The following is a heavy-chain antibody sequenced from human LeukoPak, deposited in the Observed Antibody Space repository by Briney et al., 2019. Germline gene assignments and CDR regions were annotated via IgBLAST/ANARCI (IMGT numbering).Heavy chain of an antibody. J-gene: IGHJ4*02. Sequence: PSQTLSLTCTVSGGSISSGDYYWSWIRQPPGKGLEWIGYIYYSGSTYYNPSLKSRVTISVDTSKNQFSLKLSSVTAADTAVYYCARKSPITMVRDLPYYFDYWGQGTLVTVSS. CDR3: ARKSPITMVRDLPYYFDY. CDR2: IYYSGST. D-gene: IGHD3-10*01. V-gene: IGHV4-30-4*01. CDR1: GGSISSGDYY.